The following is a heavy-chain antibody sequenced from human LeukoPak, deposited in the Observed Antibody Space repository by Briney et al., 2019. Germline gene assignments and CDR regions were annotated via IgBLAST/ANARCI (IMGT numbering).Heavy chain of an antibody. V-gene: IGHV3-23*01. D-gene: IGHD1-26*01. J-gene: IGHJ4*02. CDR3: ARGPIVGATRGLWDFDY. Sequence: SGGSLRLSCAASGFTFSSYAMSWVRQAPGKGLEWVSAISGSGGSTYYADSVKGRFTISRDNSKNTLYLQMNSLRAEDTAVYYCARGPIVGATRGLWDFDYWGQGTLVTVSS. CDR2: ISGSGGST. CDR1: GFTFSSYA.